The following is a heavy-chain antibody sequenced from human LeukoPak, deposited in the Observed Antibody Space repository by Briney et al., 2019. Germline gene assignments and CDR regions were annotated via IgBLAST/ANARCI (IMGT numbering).Heavy chain of an antibody. D-gene: IGHD2-15*01. CDR1: GNSFTSYW. CDR3: ARLYCSGSACYMGVDY. V-gene: IGHV5-51*01. Sequence: GESLKISCKGSGNSFTSYWIAWVRQMPGKGLEWMGITYPGGSDTRYSPSFQGQVTISVDKSINTAYLQWSSLKASDTAMYYCARLYCSGSACYMGVDYWGQGTLVTVSS. J-gene: IGHJ4*02. CDR2: TYPGGSDT.